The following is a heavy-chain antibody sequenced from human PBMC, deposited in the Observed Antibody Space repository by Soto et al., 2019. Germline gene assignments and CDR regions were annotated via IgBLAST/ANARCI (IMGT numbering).Heavy chain of an antibody. CDR1: GGSISSGDYY. Sequence: SETLSLTCTVSGGSISSGDYYWSWLRQHPGKGLEWIGCIYKSGSTYYNPSLKSRVTISVDTSKNQFSLKLSSVTAADTAVYYCARRRQTGTTSTDRSFHYWGQGTLVTVSS. D-gene: IGHD1-1*01. CDR2: IYKSGST. CDR3: ARRRQTGTTSTDRSFHY. V-gene: IGHV4-31*03. J-gene: IGHJ4*02.